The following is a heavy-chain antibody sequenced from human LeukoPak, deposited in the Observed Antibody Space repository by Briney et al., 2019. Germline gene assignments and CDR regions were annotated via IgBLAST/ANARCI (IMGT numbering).Heavy chain of an antibody. J-gene: IGHJ4*02. Sequence: PGGSLRLSCAASGFTFSSYGMHWVRQAPGKGPEWVAVISYDGSNKYYADSVKGRFTISRDNSKNTLYLQMNSLRAEDTAVYYCAKGCRSEGYDWNSVCFDYWGQGTLVTVSS. CDR1: GFTFSSYG. V-gene: IGHV3-30*18. D-gene: IGHD1-7*01. CDR3: AKGCRSEGYDWNSVCFDY. CDR2: ISYDGSNK.